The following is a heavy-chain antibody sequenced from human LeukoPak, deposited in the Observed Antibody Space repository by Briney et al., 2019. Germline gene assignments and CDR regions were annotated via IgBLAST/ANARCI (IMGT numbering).Heavy chain of an antibody. CDR1: GFTFSCYW. V-gene: IGHV3-7*01. Sequence: GALRLSCSGSGFTFSCYWVTWVPQAPGKGLEGVAQIKQDGSEKTYMDSVKGRFTVSRDNAENSLFLQMDSLRVEDTAFYYCVVTTRSKSFDYWGQGTLVTVSS. CDR2: IKQDGSEK. D-gene: IGHD1-1*01. J-gene: IGHJ4*02. CDR3: VVTTRSKSFDY.